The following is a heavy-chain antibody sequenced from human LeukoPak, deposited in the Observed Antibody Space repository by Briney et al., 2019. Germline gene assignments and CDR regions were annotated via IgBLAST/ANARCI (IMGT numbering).Heavy chain of an antibody. CDR2: LIPIFGTA. D-gene: IGHD3-10*01. J-gene: IGHJ4*02. Sequence: ASVKVSCKASGGTFSSYAISWVRQAPGQGLEWMGGLIPIFGTANYAQKFQGRVTITADESTSTAYMELSSLRSEDTAVYYCARATYYYGSGSYYQTDYWGQGTLVTVSS. CDR3: ARATYYYGSGSYYQTDY. CDR1: GGTFSSYA. V-gene: IGHV1-69*01.